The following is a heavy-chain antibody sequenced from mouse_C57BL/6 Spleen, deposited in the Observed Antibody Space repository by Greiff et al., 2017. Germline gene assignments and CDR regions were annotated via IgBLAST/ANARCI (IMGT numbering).Heavy chain of an antibody. CDR1: GYTFTSYW. V-gene: IGHV1-52*01. CDR3: ARYDGYFYYFDY. J-gene: IGHJ2*01. D-gene: IGHD2-3*01. CDR2: IDPSDSET. Sequence: VQLQQPGAELVRPGSSVKLSCKASGYTFTSYWMHWVKQRPIQGLEWIGNIDPSDSETHYNQKFKDKATLTVDKSSSTAYMQLSSLTSEDSAVYYSARYDGYFYYFDYWGQGTTLTVSS.